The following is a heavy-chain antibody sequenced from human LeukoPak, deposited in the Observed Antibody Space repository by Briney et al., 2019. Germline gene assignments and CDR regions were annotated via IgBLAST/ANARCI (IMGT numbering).Heavy chain of an antibody. V-gene: IGHV4-34*01. CDR1: GGSFSGYY. CDR3: ARGAPSYYYGSGTRKYNSFDP. J-gene: IGHJ5*02. D-gene: IGHD3-10*01. CDR2: INHSGST. Sequence: PSETLSLTCAVYGGSFSGYYWSWIRQPPGKGLEWIGEINHSGSTNYNPSLKSRVTISVDTSKNQFSLKLSSVTAADTAVYYCARGAPSYYYGSGTRKYNSFDPWGQGTLVTVSS.